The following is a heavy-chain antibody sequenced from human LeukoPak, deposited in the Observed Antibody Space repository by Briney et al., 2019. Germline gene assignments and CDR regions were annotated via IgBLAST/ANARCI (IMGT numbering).Heavy chain of an antibody. CDR3: ARDSPAYYYDSSGYAVPSVGMDV. CDR1: GFTVSSNY. CDR2: IYSGGST. D-gene: IGHD3-22*01. V-gene: IGHV3-66*02. J-gene: IGHJ6*02. Sequence: RGSLRLSCAASGFTVSSNYMSWVRQAPGKGLEWVSVIYSGGSTYYADSVKGRFTISRDNSKNTLYLQMNSLRAEDTAVYYCARDSPAYYYDSSGYAVPSVGMDVWGQGTTVTVSS.